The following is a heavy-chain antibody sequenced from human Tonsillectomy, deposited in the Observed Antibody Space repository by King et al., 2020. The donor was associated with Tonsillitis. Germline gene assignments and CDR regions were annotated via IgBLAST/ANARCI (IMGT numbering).Heavy chain of an antibody. V-gene: IGHV3-23*04. J-gene: IGHJ6*02. CDR2: ISGGGGKT. CDR3: AKGNMVCSGGSCPGSSYYYAMDV. D-gene: IGHD2-15*01. CDR1: GFTFSTYA. Sequence: VQLVESGGGLVQPGGSLRLSCAASGFTFSTYAMSWVRQAPGKGLEWVSAISGGGGKTYYADSVKGRFTISRDNSKNTLYLQMNILRADDTALYYCAKGNMVCSGGSCPGSSYYYAMDVWGQGTTVTVSS.